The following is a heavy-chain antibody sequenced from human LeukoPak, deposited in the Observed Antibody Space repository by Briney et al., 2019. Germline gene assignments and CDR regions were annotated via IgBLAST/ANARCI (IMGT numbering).Heavy chain of an antibody. V-gene: IGHV1-2*02. D-gene: IGHD3-22*01. CDR2: INPNSGGT. CDR1: GYTFTGYY. Sequence: ASVKVSCKASGYTFTGYYMHWVRQAPGQGLEWMGWINPNSGGTNYAQKFQGRVTMTRDTSISTAYMELSRLRSDDSAVYYCARDPGYYDSSGYYYPWGQGTLVTVSS. CDR3: ARDPGYYDSSGYYYP. J-gene: IGHJ5*02.